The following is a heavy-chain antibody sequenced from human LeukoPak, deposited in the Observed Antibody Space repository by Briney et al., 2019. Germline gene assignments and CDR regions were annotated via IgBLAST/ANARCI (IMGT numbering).Heavy chain of an antibody. CDR1: GGSISSGSYY. D-gene: IGHD2-2*01. V-gene: IGHV4-61*02. CDR3: ARVSSLGYYFDY. CDR2: IYTSGST. J-gene: IGHJ4*02. Sequence: SETLSLTCTVSGGSISSGSYYWSWIRQPAGKGLEWIGRIYTSGSTNYNPSLKSRVTISVDTSNNQFSLRLSSATAADTAVYYCARVSSLGYYFDYWGQGILVTVSS.